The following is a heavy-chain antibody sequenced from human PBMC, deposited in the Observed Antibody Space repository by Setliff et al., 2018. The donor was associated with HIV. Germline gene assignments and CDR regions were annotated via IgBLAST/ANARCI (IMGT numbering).Heavy chain of an antibody. CDR1: GYTFTSYS. CDR2: ISANDGRT. D-gene: IGHD6-19*01. CDR3: ARLGSGWSDSYYYAMDV. Sequence: ASVKVSCKASGYTFTSYSISWVRQAPGQGLEWMGWISANDGRTNHAQNFQDRVTMTTDTATSTAYMELRSLRSDDTAVYFCARLGSGWSDSYYYAMDVWGQGTLVTVSS. V-gene: IGHV1-18*01. J-gene: IGHJ6*02.